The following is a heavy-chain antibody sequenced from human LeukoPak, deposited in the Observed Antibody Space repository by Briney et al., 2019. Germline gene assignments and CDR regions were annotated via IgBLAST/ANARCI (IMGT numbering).Heavy chain of an antibody. D-gene: IGHD3-3*01. CDR1: GFTFSNYW. Sequence: PGGSLRLSCVASGFTFSNYWMHWVRQTPGKGLVWVAHINNDASGTTYADSVKGRFTISRDNSKNTLYLQMNSLRAEDTAVYYCARENVVRFLEWLFHNPLYYFDYWGQGTLVTVSS. CDR2: INNDASGT. V-gene: IGHV3-74*01. J-gene: IGHJ4*02. CDR3: ARENVVRFLEWLFHNPLYYFDY.